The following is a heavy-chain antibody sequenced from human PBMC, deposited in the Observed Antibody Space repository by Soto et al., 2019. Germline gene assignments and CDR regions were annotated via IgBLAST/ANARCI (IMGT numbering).Heavy chain of an antibody. V-gene: IGHV4-4*02. CDR3: VIFDWNYSSTNY. Sequence: QVQLQEAGPGLVKASGNLSLSCAVSGESISSTNWWSWVRQPPGKGLEWIGEINHSGTTNYTPSLESRVTLSVDKSRNQFSLMLRSVTAADTAVYYCVIFDWNYSSTNYWGQGTLVTVSS. CDR1: GESISSTNW. CDR2: INHSGTT. J-gene: IGHJ4*02. D-gene: IGHD1-7*01.